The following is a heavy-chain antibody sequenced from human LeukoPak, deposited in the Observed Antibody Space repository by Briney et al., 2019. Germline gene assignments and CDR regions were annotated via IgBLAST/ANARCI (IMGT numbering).Heavy chain of an antibody. D-gene: IGHD4-17*01. V-gene: IGHV4-4*07. CDR2: IYISGGV. J-gene: IGHJ6*03. Sequence: PSETLSLTCTVSGGSLSTYYWSWIRQPAGKGLEWIGRIYISGGVNYNPSLKSRVTMPVDTSKNQFSLRLRSVTAADTAVYYCARDPQLTPALSGYMDVWGKGTTVTVSS. CDR3: ARDPQLTPALSGYMDV. CDR1: GGSLSTYY.